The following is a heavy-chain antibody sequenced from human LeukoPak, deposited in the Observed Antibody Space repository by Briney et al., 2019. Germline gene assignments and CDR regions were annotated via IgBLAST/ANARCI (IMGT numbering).Heavy chain of an antibody. J-gene: IGHJ3*02. V-gene: IGHV3-53*05. CDR2: IYSGGST. Sequence: GGSLRLSCAASGFTVSSNYMSWVRQAPGKGLEWVSVIYSGGSTYYADSVKGRFTISRDNSKNTLYLQMNSLRAEDTAVYYCASLNYYDSSGYNNDAFDIWGQGTMVTVSS. CDR3: ASLNYYDSSGYNNDAFDI. CDR1: GFTVSSNY. D-gene: IGHD3-22*01.